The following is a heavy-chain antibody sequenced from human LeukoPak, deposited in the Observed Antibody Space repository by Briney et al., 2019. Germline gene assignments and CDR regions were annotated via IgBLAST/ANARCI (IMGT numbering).Heavy chain of an antibody. CDR2: ISSRSRTI. J-gene: IGHJ4*02. D-gene: IGHD3-22*01. V-gene: IGHV3-48*01. CDR3: ARETYYYDSSGYYYPGGFDY. CDR1: GFTFSSYE. Sequence: PTGGSLRLSCAASGFTFSSYEMNWVRQAPGKGLEWVSYISSRSRTIYYADSVKGRFTISRDNAKNSLYLQMNSLRAEDTAVYYCARETYYYDSSGYYYPGGFDYWGQGTLVTVSS.